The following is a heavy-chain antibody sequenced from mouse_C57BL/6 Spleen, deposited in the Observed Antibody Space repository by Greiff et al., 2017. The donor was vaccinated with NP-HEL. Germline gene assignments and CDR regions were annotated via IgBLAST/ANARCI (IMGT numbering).Heavy chain of an antibody. CDR1: GFTFSSYG. CDR3: ARQWDFYAMDY. CDR2: ISSGGSYT. J-gene: IGHJ4*01. Sequence: EVQRVESGGDLVKPGGSLKLSCAASGFTFSSYGMSWVRQTPDKRLEWVATISSGGSYTYYPDSVKGRFTISRDNAKNTLYLQMSSLKSEDTAMYYCARQWDFYAMDYWGQGTSVTVSS. D-gene: IGHD4-1*01. V-gene: IGHV5-6*01.